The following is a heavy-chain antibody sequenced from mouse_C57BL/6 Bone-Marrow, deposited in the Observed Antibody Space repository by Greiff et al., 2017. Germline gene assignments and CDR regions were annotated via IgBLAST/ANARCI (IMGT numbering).Heavy chain of an antibody. D-gene: IGHD1-1*01. J-gene: IGHJ1*03. CDR2: ISYDGSN. CDR1: GYSFTSGYY. V-gene: IGHV3-6*01. CDR3: ARDGRGPYWYFDV. Sequence: DVQLQESGPGLVKPSQSLSLTCSVTGYSFTSGYYWNWIRQFPGNKLEWMGYISYDGSNNYNPSLKNRTSITRDTSNNQFFLKLNSVTTEDTATYCCARDGRGPYWYFDVWGTGTTVTVSS.